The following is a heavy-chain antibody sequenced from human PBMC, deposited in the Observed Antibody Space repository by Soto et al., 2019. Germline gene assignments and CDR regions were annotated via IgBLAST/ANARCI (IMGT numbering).Heavy chain of an antibody. Sequence: GGSLRLSCAASGFTFSSYGMHWVRQAPGKGLEWVAVISYDGSNKYYADSVKGRFTISRDNSKNTLYLQMNSLRAEDTAVYYCAKDLDTAMVTEYYYGMDVWGQGTTVTVSS. V-gene: IGHV3-30*18. D-gene: IGHD5-18*01. CDR2: ISYDGSNK. J-gene: IGHJ6*02. CDR1: GFTFSSYG. CDR3: AKDLDTAMVTEYYYGMDV.